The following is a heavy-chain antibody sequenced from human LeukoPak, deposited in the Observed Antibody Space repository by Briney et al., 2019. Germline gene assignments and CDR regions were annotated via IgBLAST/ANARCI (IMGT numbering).Heavy chain of an antibody. Sequence: GRSLRLSCAASGFTFSSYAMHWVRQAPGKGLEWVAVISYDGSNKYYADSVKGRFTISRDNSKNTLYLQMNSLRAEDTAVYYCAGTVAGLYWYFDLWGRGTLVTVSS. V-gene: IGHV3-30-3*01. CDR3: AGTVAGLYWYFDL. D-gene: IGHD6-19*01. J-gene: IGHJ2*01. CDR2: ISYDGSNK. CDR1: GFTFSSYA.